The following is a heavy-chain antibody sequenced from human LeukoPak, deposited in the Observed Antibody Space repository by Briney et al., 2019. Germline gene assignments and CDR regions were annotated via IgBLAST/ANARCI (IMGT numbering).Heavy chain of an antibody. CDR3: VKVSSRKVVVPAAIGYYYGMDV. D-gene: IGHD2-2*01. V-gene: IGHV3-64D*06. CDR2: ISSNGGST. Sequence: GGSLRLSCSASGFTFSSYAMHWARQAPGKGLEYVSAISSNGGSTYYADSVKGRFTISRDNSKNTLYLQMSSLRAEDTAVYYCVKVSSRKVVVPAAIGYYYGMDVWGKGTTVTVSS. CDR1: GFTFSSYA. J-gene: IGHJ6*04.